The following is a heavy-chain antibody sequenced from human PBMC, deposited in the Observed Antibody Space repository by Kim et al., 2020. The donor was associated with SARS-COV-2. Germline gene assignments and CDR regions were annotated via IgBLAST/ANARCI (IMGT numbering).Heavy chain of an antibody. CDR3: ACNVGSTPDYYFDY. V-gene: IGHV4-39*07. D-gene: IGHD1-26*01. Sequence: HTSLKSRVTISGDTSKNQFSLNMRSVTAADTAVYYCACNVGSTPDYYFDYWGRGALVTVSS. J-gene: IGHJ4*02.